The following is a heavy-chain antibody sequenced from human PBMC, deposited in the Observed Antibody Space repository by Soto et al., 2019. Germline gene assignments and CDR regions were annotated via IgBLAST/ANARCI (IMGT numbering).Heavy chain of an antibody. CDR1: GFIFSNYE. CDR3: ARRRSHYYYYRMDV. Sequence: GGSLRLSCEASGFIFSNYEMTWVRQAPGKGLEWGSYISATGNTIYYADSVRGRFTISRDRAKNLLYLQMSSLRAEDSAVYYCARRRSHYYYYRMDVWGRGTPVTVSS. V-gene: IGHV3-48*03. CDR2: ISATGNTI. J-gene: IGHJ6*02. D-gene: IGHD3-3*01.